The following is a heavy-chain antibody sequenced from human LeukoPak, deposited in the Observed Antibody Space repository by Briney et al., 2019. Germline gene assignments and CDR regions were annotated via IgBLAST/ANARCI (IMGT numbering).Heavy chain of an antibody. CDR3: ARDGAGVRETAIVVVPGAMDY. CDR1: GYSFTSYW. CDR2: ISAYNGNT. V-gene: IGHV1-18*04. Sequence: GESLKISCKGSGYSFTSYWIGWVRQAPGQGLEWMGWISAYNGNTHYAQKLQGRVTMTTDTSTSTAYMELRSLRSDDTAVYYCARDGAGVRETAIVVVPGAMDYWGQGTLVTVSS. J-gene: IGHJ4*02. D-gene: IGHD2-2*01.